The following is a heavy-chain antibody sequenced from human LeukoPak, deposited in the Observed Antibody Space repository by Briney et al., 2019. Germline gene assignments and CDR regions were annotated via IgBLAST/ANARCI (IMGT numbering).Heavy chain of an antibody. J-gene: IGHJ5*02. V-gene: IGHV1-46*01. CDR3: AKEEWFGELLNNWFDP. CDR1: GYTFTSYY. Sequence: ASVKVSCKASGYTFTSYYMHWVRQAPGQGLEWMGIINPSGGSTSYAQKFQGRVTMTRDTSTSTVYMELSSLRAEDTAVYYCAKEEWFGELLNNWFDPWGQGTLVTVSS. CDR2: INPSGGST. D-gene: IGHD3-10*01.